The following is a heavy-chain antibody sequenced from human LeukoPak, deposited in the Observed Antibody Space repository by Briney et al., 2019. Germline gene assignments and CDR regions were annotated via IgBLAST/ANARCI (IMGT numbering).Heavy chain of an antibody. V-gene: IGHV1-69*05. CDR3: AGDSSSTAILDY. CDR2: IIPIFGTA. Sequence: ASVKVSCKASGGTFSSYAISWVRQAPGQGLEWMGGIIPIFGTANYAQKFQGRVTITTDESTSTAYMELSSLRSEDTAVYYCAGDSSSTAILDYWGQGTLVTVSS. D-gene: IGHD6-6*01. J-gene: IGHJ4*02. CDR1: GGTFSSYA.